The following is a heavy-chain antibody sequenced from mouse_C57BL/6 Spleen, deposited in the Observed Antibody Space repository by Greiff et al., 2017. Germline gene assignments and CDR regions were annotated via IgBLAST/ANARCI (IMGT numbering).Heavy chain of an antibody. V-gene: IGHV1-82*01. CDR1: GYAFSSSW. CDR2: IYPGDGDT. Sequence: QVQLQQSGPELVKPGASVKISCKASGYAFSSSWMNWVKQRPGKGLEWIGRIYPGDGDTNYNGKFKGKATLTADKSSSTAYMQLSSLTSEDSAVYFWARRYYGSSPTGYFDVWGTGTTVTVSS. D-gene: IGHD1-1*01. CDR3: ARRYYGSSPTGYFDV. J-gene: IGHJ1*03.